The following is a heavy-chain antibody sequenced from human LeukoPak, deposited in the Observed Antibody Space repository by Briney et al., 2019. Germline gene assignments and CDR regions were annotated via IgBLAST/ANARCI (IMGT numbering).Heavy chain of an antibody. Sequence: GESLKISCKGSGYSFTSYWIGWVRQMPGKGLEWMGIIYPGDSDTRYSPSFQGQVTISADKSISTAYLQWSSLKASDTAMYYCAGLRGGAAAGTGGNWFDPWGQGTLVTVSS. CDR1: GYSFTSYW. CDR2: IYPGDSDT. V-gene: IGHV5-51*01. J-gene: IGHJ5*02. CDR3: AGLRGGAAAGTGGNWFDP. D-gene: IGHD6-13*01.